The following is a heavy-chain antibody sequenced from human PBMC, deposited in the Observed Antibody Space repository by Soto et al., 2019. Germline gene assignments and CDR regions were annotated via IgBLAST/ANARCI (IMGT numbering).Heavy chain of an antibody. CDR1: GGTFSSYA. D-gene: IGHD2-2*01. J-gene: IGHJ6*02. V-gene: IGHV1-69*01. CDR3: ARSQGSSTSLEIYYYYYYGMDV. CDR2: IIPISDTT. Sequence: QVQLVQSGAEVKKPGSSVKVSCKASGGTFSSYAISWVRQAPGQGLEWMGGIIPISDTTNYAQKFQGSVTIPADESTRTAYMELSSLRSEDTAVYYCARSQGSSTSLEIYYYYYYGMDVWGQGTTVTVSS.